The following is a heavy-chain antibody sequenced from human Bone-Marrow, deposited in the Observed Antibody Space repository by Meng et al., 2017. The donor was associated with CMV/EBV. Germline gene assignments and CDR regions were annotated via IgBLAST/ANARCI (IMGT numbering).Heavy chain of an antibody. CDR3: TRSPRSSSSPFDY. D-gene: IGHD6-6*01. CDR1: GDSISSYY. J-gene: IGHJ4*02. CDR2: IYYSGST. V-gene: IGHV4-59*01. Sequence: SETLSLTCSVSGDSISSYYWSWIRQTPGKGLEWIGYIYYSGSTNYNPSLKSRVTISVDTSKNQFSLKLTSVTAADTAVYYCTRSPRSSSSPFDYWGQGTLVTVSS.